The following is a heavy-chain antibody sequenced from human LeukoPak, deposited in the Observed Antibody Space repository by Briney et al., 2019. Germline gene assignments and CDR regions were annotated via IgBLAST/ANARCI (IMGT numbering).Heavy chain of an antibody. J-gene: IGHJ5*02. Sequence: AGGSLRLSCAASGFTVSSSYMRWVRQAPGKGLEGVSIVYSDGNTHYADSVKGRFTISREISKNPVYLQMNKLRAEDTAIYSCARLTLGGALSGNYNNWFDRWGQGTLVTVYS. CDR3: ARLTLGGALSGNYNNWFDR. CDR1: GFTVSSSY. V-gene: IGHV3-53*01. CDR2: VYSDGNT. D-gene: IGHD1-26*01.